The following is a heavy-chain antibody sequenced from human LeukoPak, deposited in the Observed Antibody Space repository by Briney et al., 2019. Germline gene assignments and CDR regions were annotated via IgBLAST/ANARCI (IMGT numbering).Heavy chain of an antibody. CDR1: GGTFSSYA. D-gene: IGHD5-24*01. Sequence: SVKVSCKASGGTFSSYAISWVRQAPGQGLELMGGIIPIFGTANYAQKFQGRVTITADESTSTAYMELSSLRSEDTAVYYCARGTFGYRWDFDYWGQGTLVTVSS. CDR3: ARGTFGYRWDFDY. J-gene: IGHJ4*02. V-gene: IGHV1-69*01. CDR2: IIPIFGTA.